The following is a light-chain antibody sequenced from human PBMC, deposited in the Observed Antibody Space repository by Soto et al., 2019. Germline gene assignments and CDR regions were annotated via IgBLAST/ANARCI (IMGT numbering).Light chain of an antibody. CDR2: DAS. Sequence: EIVMTQSPATLSVSPGERATLSCRARQSVSSSYLAWYQQKPGQAPRLLIYDASSRATGIPDRFSGSGSGTDFTLTISRLEPEDFAVYYCQQYSRSPPTFGQGTKV. CDR1: QSVSSSY. CDR3: QQYSRSPPT. V-gene: IGKV3-20*01. J-gene: IGKJ1*01.